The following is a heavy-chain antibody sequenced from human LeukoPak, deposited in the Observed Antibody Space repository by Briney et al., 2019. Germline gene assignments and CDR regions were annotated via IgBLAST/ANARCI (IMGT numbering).Heavy chain of an antibody. D-gene: IGHD1-26*01. CDR3: ARDLSGSNHFYYFDY. CDR2: MNPNRGNK. CDR1: GYTFTSYD. V-gene: IGHV1-8*03. J-gene: IGHJ4*02. Sequence: ASVKVSCKASGYTFTSYDINWVRQASGQGLEWMGWMNPNRGNKGNAQELQGRVTITRNTSITTAYMELSSLRSEDTAVYYCARDLSGSNHFYYFDYWGQGTLVTVSS.